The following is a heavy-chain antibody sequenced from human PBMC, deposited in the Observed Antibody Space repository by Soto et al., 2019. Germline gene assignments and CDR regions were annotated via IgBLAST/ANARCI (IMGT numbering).Heavy chain of an antibody. J-gene: IGHJ4*02. CDR2: VYPRDSDT. CDR1: GYIFIYYW. Sequence: ESLTISCTSSGYIFIYYWIGWVRQMPGKGLEWMGIVYPRDSDTRYSPSFQGQVTISADRSTGTAFLQWRSLKASDTALYYCARPPLPGYSIHFNSWGQGTLVTVSS. V-gene: IGHV5-51*01. D-gene: IGHD2-15*01. CDR3: ARPPLPGYSIHFNS.